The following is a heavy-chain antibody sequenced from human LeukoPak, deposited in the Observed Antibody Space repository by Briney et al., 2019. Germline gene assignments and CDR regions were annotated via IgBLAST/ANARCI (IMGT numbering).Heavy chain of an antibody. CDR2: IRYDGSNK. J-gene: IGHJ3*02. V-gene: IGHV3-30*02. Sequence: GGSLRLSCAASGFTFSSYGMHWVRQAPGKGLEWVAFIRYDGSNKYYADSVKGRFTISRDNSKNTLYLQMNSLRAEDTAVYYCAKDRYCSSTSCYIAFDIWGQGTMVTVSS. CDR3: AKDRYCSSTSCYIAFDI. CDR1: GFTFSSYG. D-gene: IGHD2-2*02.